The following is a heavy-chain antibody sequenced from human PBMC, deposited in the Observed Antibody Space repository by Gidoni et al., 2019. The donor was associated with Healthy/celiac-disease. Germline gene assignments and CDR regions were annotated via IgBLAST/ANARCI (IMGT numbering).Heavy chain of an antibody. J-gene: IGHJ4*02. CDR1: GFTFSSSA. D-gene: IGHD4-17*01. V-gene: IGHV3-23*01. CDR2: ISGSVGST. CDR3: AKILGAYGDYPYYFDY. Sequence: EVQLLESGGGLVQPGGSLRLSCAPSGFTFSSSAMSWVRQAPGTGLEWVSAISGSVGSTYYADSVKGRFTISRDNSKNTLYLQMNSLRAEDTAVYYCAKILGAYGDYPYYFDYWGQGTLVTVSS.